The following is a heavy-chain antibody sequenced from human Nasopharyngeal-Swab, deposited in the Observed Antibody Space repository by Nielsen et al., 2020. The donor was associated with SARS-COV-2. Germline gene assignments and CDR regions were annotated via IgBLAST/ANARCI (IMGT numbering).Heavy chain of an antibody. CDR1: ADTFSGYY. Sequence: ASVKVSCKASADTFSGYYIHWVRQAPGQGLEWMGWINPKSGGTNFAQKFRGRVSMTRDTSMTTAYMELSRLTSDDTAVYYGARNPDCTSTICYNYWYFDLWGRGTLVTVSS. CDR2: INPKSGGT. V-gene: IGHV1-2*02. CDR3: ARNPDCTSTICYNYWYFDL. D-gene: IGHD2-2*01. J-gene: IGHJ2*01.